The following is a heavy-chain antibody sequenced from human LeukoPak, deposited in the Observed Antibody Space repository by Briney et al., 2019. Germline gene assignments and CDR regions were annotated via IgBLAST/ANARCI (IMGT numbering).Heavy chain of an antibody. Sequence: GGSLRLSCAASGFTFDDYGMSWVRQAPGKGLEWVSGINWNGGSTGYADSVKGRFTISRDNGKNSLYLQMNSLRAEDTALYYCARALGPCSGGSCYTTTSFDYWGQGTLVTVSS. CDR2: INWNGGST. D-gene: IGHD2-15*01. V-gene: IGHV3-20*04. J-gene: IGHJ4*02. CDR1: GFTFDDYG. CDR3: ARALGPCSGGSCYTTTSFDY.